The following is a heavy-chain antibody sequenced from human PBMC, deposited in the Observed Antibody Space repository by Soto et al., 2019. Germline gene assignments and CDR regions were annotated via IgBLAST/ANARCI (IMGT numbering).Heavy chain of an antibody. V-gene: IGHV1-69*13. CDR3: ARDLGSSSAMDV. CDR2: IIPIFGTA. CDR1: GGTFSSYA. Sequence: SVKVSCKASGGTFSSYAISWVRQAPGQGLEWMGGIIPIFGTANYAQKFQGRVTITADESTSTAYMELSSLRSEDTAVYYCARDLGSSSAMDVWGQGTTVTVSS. D-gene: IGHD6-13*01. J-gene: IGHJ6*02.